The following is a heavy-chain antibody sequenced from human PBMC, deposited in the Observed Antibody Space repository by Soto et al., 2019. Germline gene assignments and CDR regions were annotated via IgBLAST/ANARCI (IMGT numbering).Heavy chain of an antibody. V-gene: IGHV4-34*01. CDR3: ARGQEGVVATH. Sequence: QVQLQQWGAGLLKPSGTLSLNCAVTGGSLGGYYWSWIRQPPGKGLGWIGEVKDGGHTNYSPSLRGRVTISSDTSNNQFSLRLNSVTAADTGVYYCARGQEGVVATHWDQGSLVTVSS. CDR1: GGSLGGYY. D-gene: IGHD5-12*01. J-gene: IGHJ4*02. CDR2: VKDGGHT.